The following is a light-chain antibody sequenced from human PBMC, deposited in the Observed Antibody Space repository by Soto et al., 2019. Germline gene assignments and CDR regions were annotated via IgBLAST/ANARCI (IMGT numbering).Light chain of an antibody. Sequence: QSALTQPASVSGSPGQSITISCTGTSSDVGTYNFVSWYQQHADKAPKLVIYEVSNRPSGISSRFSGSKSGNTASLTISGLQAEDEAEYYCSSYTNINTRACVFGTGTKVTVL. J-gene: IGLJ1*01. CDR1: SSDVGTYNF. CDR3: SSYTNINTRACV. V-gene: IGLV2-14*01. CDR2: EVS.